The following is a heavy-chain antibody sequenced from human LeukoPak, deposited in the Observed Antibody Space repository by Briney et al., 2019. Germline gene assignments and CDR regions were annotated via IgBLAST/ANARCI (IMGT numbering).Heavy chain of an antibody. Sequence: PGGSLRLSCAASGFTFSSYAMNWVRQAPGKGLEWVSAISGSGGSTYYADSVKGRFTISRDNAKNSLYLQMNSLRAEDTAVYYCAREEDYFDSSGYYLSAFDIWGQGTMVTVSS. CDR2: ISGSGGST. J-gene: IGHJ3*02. D-gene: IGHD3-22*01. CDR3: AREEDYFDSSGYYLSAFDI. V-gene: IGHV3-23*01. CDR1: GFTFSSYA.